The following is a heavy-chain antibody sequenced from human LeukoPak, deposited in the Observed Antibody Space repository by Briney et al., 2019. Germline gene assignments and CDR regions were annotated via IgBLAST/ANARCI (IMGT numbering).Heavy chain of an antibody. CDR2: INHSGST. V-gene: IGHV4-34*01. J-gene: IGHJ5*02. CDR3: ARGLTSRITIFGVAYNWFDP. D-gene: IGHD3-3*01. Sequence: PSETLSLTCAVYGGSFSGYYWSWIRQPPGKGLEWIGEINHSGSTNYNPSLKSRVNISVDTSKNQFSLKLSSVTAADTAVYYCARGLTSRITIFGVAYNWFDPWGQGTLVTVSS. CDR1: GGSFSGYY.